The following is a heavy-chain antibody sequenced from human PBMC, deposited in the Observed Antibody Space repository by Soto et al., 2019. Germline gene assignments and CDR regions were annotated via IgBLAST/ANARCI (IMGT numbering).Heavy chain of an antibody. CDR3: ARHFYSGSYFYGMDV. Sequence: GESLKISCKGSGYSFTSYWLGWVRQMPGKGLEWMGLLYPGDSDTRYSPSFQGQVTISADKSIITAYLQWSSLKASDTAMDYCARHFYSGSYFYGMDVGGQGTTFTVSS. CDR2: LYPGDSDT. V-gene: IGHV5-51*01. J-gene: IGHJ6*02. D-gene: IGHD1-26*01. CDR1: GYSFTSYW.